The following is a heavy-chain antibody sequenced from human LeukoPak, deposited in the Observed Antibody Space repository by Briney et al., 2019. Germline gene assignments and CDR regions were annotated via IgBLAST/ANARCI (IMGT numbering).Heavy chain of an antibody. D-gene: IGHD3-10*01. CDR2: ISGSGGST. V-gene: IGHV3-23*01. CDR1: GFTFSSYA. J-gene: IGHJ4*02. Sequence: SGGSLRLSCAASGFTFSSYAMSWVRQAPGKGLEWVSAISGSGGSTYYADSVKGRFTISRDNSKNTLYLQMNSLRAEDTAVYYCVKGHNNLKYGSGSWYYFDYWGQGTLVTVSS. CDR3: VKGHNNLKYGSGSWYYFDY.